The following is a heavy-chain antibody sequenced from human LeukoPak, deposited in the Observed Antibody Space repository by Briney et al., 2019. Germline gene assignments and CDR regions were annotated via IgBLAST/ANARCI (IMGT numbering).Heavy chain of an antibody. V-gene: IGHV3-53*01. J-gene: IGHJ3*02. CDR2: IYSGGST. D-gene: IGHD2-21*01. CDR1: GFTVSSNY. Sequence: GRSLRLSCAASGFTVSSNYMSWVRQAPGKGLEWVSVIYSGGSTYYADSVKGRFTISRDNSKNTLYLQMNSLRAEDTAVYYCAREGLSYAFDIWGQGTMVTVSS. CDR3: AREGLSYAFDI.